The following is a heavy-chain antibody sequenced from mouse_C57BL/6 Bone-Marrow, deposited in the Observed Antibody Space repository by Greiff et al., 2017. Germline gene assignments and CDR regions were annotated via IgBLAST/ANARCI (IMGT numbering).Heavy chain of an antibody. CDR2: IHPNSGST. CDR3: VYDYDGYAMDY. V-gene: IGHV1-64*01. Sequence: QVQLQQPGAELVKPGASVKLSCKASGYTFTSYWMHWVKQRPGQGLEWIGMIHPNSGSTNYNEKFKSKATLTVDNSSSTAYMQLSSLTSEDSAVYYCVYDYDGYAMDYWGQGTSVTVSS. CDR1: GYTFTSYW. D-gene: IGHD2-4*01. J-gene: IGHJ4*01.